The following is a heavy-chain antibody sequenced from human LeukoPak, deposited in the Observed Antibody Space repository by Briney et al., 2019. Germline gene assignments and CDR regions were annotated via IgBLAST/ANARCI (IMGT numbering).Heavy chain of an antibody. CDR1: GFTVSSNY. Sequence: PGGSLRLSCAASGFTVSSNYMSWVRQAPGKGLEWVSVIYSGGSTYYADSVKGRFTISRDNSKNTLYLQMNSLRAEDTAVYYCAKTSPHKYCSGGTCFLGDSDYWGQGTQVIVSS. CDR2: IYSGGST. CDR3: AKTSPHKYCSGGTCFLGDSDY. D-gene: IGHD2-15*01. V-gene: IGHV3-66*02. J-gene: IGHJ4*02.